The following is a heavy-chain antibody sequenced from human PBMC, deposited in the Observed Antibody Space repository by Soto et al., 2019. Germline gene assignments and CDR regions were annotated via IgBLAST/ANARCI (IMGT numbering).Heavy chain of an antibody. CDR2: IIPIFGTP. CDR1: GDSFTTYA. CDR3: ARVGCWRQQPNGY. D-gene: IGHD6-13*01. V-gene: IGHV1-69*01. Sequence: QVQLVQSGAEVKKPGSSVRVSCKTSGDSFTTYALSWVRQAPGQGLEWVGGIIPIFGTPYYAQKFQGRVTITADEATSTTYMEMSSLQSDDTAVDYCARVGCWRQQPNGYWGQGTLVTVSS. J-gene: IGHJ4*02.